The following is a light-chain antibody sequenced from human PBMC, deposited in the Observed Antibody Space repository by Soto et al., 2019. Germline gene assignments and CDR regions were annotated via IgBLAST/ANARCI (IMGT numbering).Light chain of an antibody. CDR2: GAS. V-gene: IGKV3-15*01. J-gene: IGKJ4*01. CDR3: QQYNDWPPIT. CDR1: QSVSSK. Sequence: EILLTQSPATLSVSPGERATLSCRASQSVSSKLAWYQKKPGQALRLLIYGASTRATGVPARFSGSGSGTEFTLSISSLQSQDFALYYCQQYNDWPPITFGGGTKVEIK.